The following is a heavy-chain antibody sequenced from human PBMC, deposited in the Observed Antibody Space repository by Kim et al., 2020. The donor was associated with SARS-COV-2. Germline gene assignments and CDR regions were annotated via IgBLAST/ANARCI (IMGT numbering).Heavy chain of an antibody. D-gene: IGHD1-1*01. V-gene: IGHV1-2*06. CDR2: INPNSGGT. CDR1: GYTFTGYY. Sequence: ASVKVSCKASGYTFTGYYMHWVRQAPGQGLEWMGRINPNSGGTNYAQKFQGRVTMTRDTSISTAYMELSRLRSDDTAVYYCARATVPLDWFDPWGQGTLVTVSS. J-gene: IGHJ5*02. CDR3: ARATVPLDWFDP.